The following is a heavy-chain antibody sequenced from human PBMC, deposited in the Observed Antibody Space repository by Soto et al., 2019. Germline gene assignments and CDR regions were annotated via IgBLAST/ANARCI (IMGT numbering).Heavy chain of an antibody. V-gene: IGHV1-2*02. Sequence: ASVKVSCKASGYTFTGYYMHWVRQAPGQGLEWMGWINPNSGGTNYAQKFQGRVTITRDTSASTAYMELSSLRSEDTAVYYCARSIVVVTALDYWGQGTLVTVSS. CDR3: ARSIVVVTALDY. J-gene: IGHJ4*02. CDR2: INPNSGGT. D-gene: IGHD2-21*02. CDR1: GYTFTGYY.